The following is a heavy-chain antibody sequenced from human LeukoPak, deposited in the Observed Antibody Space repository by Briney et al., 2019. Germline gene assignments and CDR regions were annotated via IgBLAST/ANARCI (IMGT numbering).Heavy chain of an antibody. CDR2: ISWNSGSM. J-gene: IGHJ2*01. V-gene: IGHV3-9*01. D-gene: IGHD6-13*01. CDR1: GFTFDDYA. Sequence: GGSLRLSCAASGFTFDDYAMHWVRQAPGKGLEWVSGISWNSGSMDYADSVKGRFTISRDNAKNSLYLQMNSLRAEDTALYYCAKDIAAAGTGWYFDLWGRGTLVTVSS. CDR3: AKDIAAAGTGWYFDL.